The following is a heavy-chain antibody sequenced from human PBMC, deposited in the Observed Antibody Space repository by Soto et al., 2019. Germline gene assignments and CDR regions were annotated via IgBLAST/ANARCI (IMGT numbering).Heavy chain of an antibody. CDR1: GGSISSSSYY. V-gene: IGHV4-39*01. J-gene: IGHJ4*02. Sequence: ASETLSLTCTVSGGSISSSSYYWGWIRQPPGKGLEWIGSIYYTGQTYYNLSLKSRVTVSVDTSQNQFSLRLTSVTAADTSVYYCARLPDVMVREFYFDSWGQGTLVTVSS. CDR2: IYYTGQT. D-gene: IGHD3-10*01. CDR3: ARLPDVMVREFYFDS.